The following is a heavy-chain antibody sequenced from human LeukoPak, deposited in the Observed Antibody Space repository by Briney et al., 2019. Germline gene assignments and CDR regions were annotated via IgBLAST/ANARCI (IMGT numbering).Heavy chain of an antibody. CDR3: AIGERFIDAFEF. CDR2: ISGRGDKT. V-gene: IGHV3-23*01. CDR1: GLIFSDYV. J-gene: IGHJ3*01. Sequence: GGSLRLSCVASGLIFSDYVMTWVRQAPGKGLEWVSGISGRGDKTYRADSVTGRFTISRDNSKNTVYLQMNSLRVEDTAVYYCAIGERFIDAFEFWGQGTAVTVSS.